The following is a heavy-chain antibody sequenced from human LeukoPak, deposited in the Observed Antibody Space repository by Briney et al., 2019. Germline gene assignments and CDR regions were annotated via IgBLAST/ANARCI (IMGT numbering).Heavy chain of an antibody. CDR3: ARAYLNVRYCSSTSCYWFDP. CDR1: GYTFTSYD. D-gene: IGHD2-2*01. CDR2: MNPNSGNT. J-gene: IGHJ5*02. Sequence: VASVKVSCKASGYTFTSYDINWVRQATGQGLEWMGWMNPNSGNTDYAQKFQGRVTMTRDTSISTAYMELSRLRSDDTAVYYCARAYLNVRYCSSTSCYWFDPWSQGTLVTVSS. V-gene: IGHV1-8*01.